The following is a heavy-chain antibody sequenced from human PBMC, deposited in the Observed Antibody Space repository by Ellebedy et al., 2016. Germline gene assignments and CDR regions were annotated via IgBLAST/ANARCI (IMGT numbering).Heavy chain of an antibody. Sequence: GESLKISXAASGFTVISSYMSWVRQAPGKGLEWVSVIYSGGSTYYADSVKGRFTISRDNSKNTLYLQMNSLRAEDTAVYYCARGGIAVAGMGFDYWGQGTLVTVSS. J-gene: IGHJ4*02. D-gene: IGHD6-19*01. CDR3: ARGGIAVAGMGFDY. CDR2: IYSGGST. CDR1: GFTVISSY. V-gene: IGHV3-53*01.